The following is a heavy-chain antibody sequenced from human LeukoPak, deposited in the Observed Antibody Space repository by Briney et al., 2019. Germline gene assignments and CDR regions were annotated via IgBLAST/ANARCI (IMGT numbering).Heavy chain of an antibody. Sequence: GGSLRLSCAASGFTVSSNYMSWVRQAPGKGLEWVSVIYSGGSTYYADSVKGRFTISRDNSKNTLYLQMNSLRAEDTAVYYCARGAPGYCSSTSCFDAFDIWGQGTMVTVSS. CDR3: ARGAPGYCSSTSCFDAFDI. D-gene: IGHD2-2*03. CDR1: GFTVSSNY. V-gene: IGHV3-53*01. CDR2: IYSGGST. J-gene: IGHJ3*02.